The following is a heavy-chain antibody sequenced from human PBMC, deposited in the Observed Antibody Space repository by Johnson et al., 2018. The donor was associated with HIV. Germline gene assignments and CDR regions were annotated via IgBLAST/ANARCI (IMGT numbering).Heavy chain of an antibody. J-gene: IGHJ3*02. V-gene: IGHV3-15*01. CDR2: IKSKTDGGTT. CDR3: TTDPPRIQLWFAPYDSVDS. D-gene: IGHD5-18*01. CDR1: GFTFSNAW. Sequence: VLLVESGGGLVKPGGSLRLSCAASGFTFSNAWMSWVRQAPGKGLEWVGRIKSKTDGGTTDYAVPVKGRFTISRDDSKNTLYLQMNSLKTEDTAVYYCTTDPPRIQLWFAPYDSVDSWGQGTMVTVSS.